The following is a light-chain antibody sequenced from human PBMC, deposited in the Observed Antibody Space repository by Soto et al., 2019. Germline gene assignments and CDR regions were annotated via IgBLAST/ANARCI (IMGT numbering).Light chain of an antibody. CDR1: QSVSSNS. V-gene: IGKV3-20*01. CDR3: RQFGGSPPSWT. J-gene: IGKJ1*01. CDR2: GAS. Sequence: ESVLTQSPGTLSLSPGERATLSCRASQSVSSNSLAWYQQKPGQAPRLLIYGASSRATGTPDRFSGSGSGTDVTLTISRLEPEDFAGYYCRQFGGSPPSWTFGQGTKVEI.